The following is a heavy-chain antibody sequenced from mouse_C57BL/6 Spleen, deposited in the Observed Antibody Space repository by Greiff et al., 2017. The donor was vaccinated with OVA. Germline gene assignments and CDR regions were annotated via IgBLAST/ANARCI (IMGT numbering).Heavy chain of an antibody. J-gene: IGHJ4*01. Sequence: EVQLQQSGPELVKPGDSVKISCKASGYSFTGYFMNWVMQSHGKSLEWIGRINPYNGDTFYNQKFKGKATLTVDKSSSTAHMELRSLTSEDSAVYYCARPSSYLYAMDYWGQGTSVTVSS. CDR3: ARPSSYLYAMDY. D-gene: IGHD1-1*01. CDR2: INPYNGDT. V-gene: IGHV1-20*01. CDR1: GYSFTGYF.